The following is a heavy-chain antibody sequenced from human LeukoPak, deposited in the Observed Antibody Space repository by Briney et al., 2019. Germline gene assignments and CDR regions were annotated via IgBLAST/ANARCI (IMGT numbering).Heavy chain of an antibody. Sequence: PSQTLSHTCTVSGGSISSGSYYWSWIRQPAGKGLEWIGRIYTSGSTNYNPSLKSRVTISVDTSKNQFSLKLSSVTAADTAVYYCAREVVAAATAFDPWGQGTLVTVSS. V-gene: IGHV4-61*02. CDR2: IYTSGST. D-gene: IGHD2-15*01. CDR1: GGSISSGSYY. J-gene: IGHJ5*02. CDR3: AREVVAAATAFDP.